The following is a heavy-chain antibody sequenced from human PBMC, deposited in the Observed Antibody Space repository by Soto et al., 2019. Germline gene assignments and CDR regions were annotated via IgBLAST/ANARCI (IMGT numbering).Heavy chain of an antibody. D-gene: IGHD1-26*01. J-gene: IGHJ3*02. V-gene: IGHV3-30-3*01. CDR1: GFTFSSYA. CDR3: ARSIVGATTYAFDI. Sequence: LRLSCAASGFTFSSYAMHWVRQAPGKGLEWVAVISYDGSNKYYADSVKGRFTISRDNSKNTLYLQMNSLRAEDTAVYYCARSIVGATTYAFDIWGQGTMVTVSS. CDR2: ISYDGSNK.